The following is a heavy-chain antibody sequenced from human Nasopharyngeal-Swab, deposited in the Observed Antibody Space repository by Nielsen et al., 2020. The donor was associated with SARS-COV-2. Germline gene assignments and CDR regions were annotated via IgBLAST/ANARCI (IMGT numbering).Heavy chain of an antibody. J-gene: IGHJ4*02. CDR2: IVVGSGNT. D-gene: IGHD3-22*01. V-gene: IGHV1-58*01. CDR1: GFTFTTSA. Sequence: SVKVSCKASGFTFTTSAVQWVRQARGQRLEWIGWIVVGSGNTNYAQKFQERVTITRDMSTSTAYMELSSLRSEDTAVYYFAAGPAYYDSSDNTFDYWGQGTLVTVSS. CDR3: AAGPAYYDSSDNTFDY.